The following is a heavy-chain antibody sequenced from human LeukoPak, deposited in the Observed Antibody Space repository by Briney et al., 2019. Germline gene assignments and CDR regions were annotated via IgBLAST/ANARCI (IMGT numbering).Heavy chain of an antibody. J-gene: IGHJ6*03. Sequence: GGSLRLSCAASGFTFSNYTMNWVRQAPGKGLEWVSYISSSSSAIFYADSVKGRFTISRDNAKNSLYLQMNSLRAEDMAVYYCARDSSEMSYNYYYYYMDVWGKGTTVTVSS. V-gene: IGHV3-48*01. CDR3: ARDSSEMSYNYYYYYMDV. CDR1: GFTFSNYT. CDR2: ISSSSSAI. D-gene: IGHD2-2*01.